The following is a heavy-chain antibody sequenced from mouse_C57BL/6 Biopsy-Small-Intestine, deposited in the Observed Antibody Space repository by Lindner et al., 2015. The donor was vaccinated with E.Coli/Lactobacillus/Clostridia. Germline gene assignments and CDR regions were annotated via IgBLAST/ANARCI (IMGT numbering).Heavy chain of an antibody. J-gene: IGHJ1*01. CDR2: INPRDGTT. CDR3: AREGKLYCSTTSCYPGV. Sequence: SVKVSCKASGYTFTSYYMHWVRQAPGQGLEWMGIINPRDGTTAYAQKFQGRVTVTGDTSTSTVYMEVSSLTSEDTAVYYCAREGKLYCSTTSCYPGVWGQGTTVTVSS. V-gene: IGHV1-53*01. D-gene: IGHD1-1*01. CDR1: GYTFTSYY.